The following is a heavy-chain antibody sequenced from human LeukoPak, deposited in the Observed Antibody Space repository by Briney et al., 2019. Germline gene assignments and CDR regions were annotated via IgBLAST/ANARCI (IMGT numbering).Heavy chain of an antibody. J-gene: IGHJ4*02. CDR2: IIPILGIA. V-gene: IGHV1-69*04. Sequence: GSSVKVSCKASGGTFSSYAISWVRQAPGQGLEWMGRIIPILGIANYAQKFQGRVTITADKSTSTAYMELSSLTSEDTAVYYCATDSTPMVRGIIIAFAYWGQGTQVTVSS. CDR1: GGTFSSYA. CDR3: ATDSTPMVRGIIIAFAY. D-gene: IGHD3-10*01.